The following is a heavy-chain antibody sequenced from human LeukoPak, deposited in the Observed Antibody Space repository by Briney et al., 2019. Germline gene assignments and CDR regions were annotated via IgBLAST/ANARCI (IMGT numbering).Heavy chain of an antibody. D-gene: IGHD6-13*01. CDR1: GFIFSSYS. CDR3: AKAASSSWPSYSYGRDV. CDR2: ITGSGGNT. Sequence: GGSLRLSCAASGFIFSSYSMSWVRQAPGKGLEWVSVITGSGGNTYYADSVKGRFTISKDNSKNTVYLQMSSLRVDDTAVYYCAKAASSSWPSYSYGRDVWGKGTTVTVPS. J-gene: IGHJ6*04. V-gene: IGHV3-23*01.